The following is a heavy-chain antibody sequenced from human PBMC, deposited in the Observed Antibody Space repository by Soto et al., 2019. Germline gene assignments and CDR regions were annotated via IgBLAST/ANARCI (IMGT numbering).Heavy chain of an antibody. Sequence: EVPLVESGGGLIQPGGSLRLSCAAYGFTVSNKYFSWVRQAPGKGLEWVSVIYADGRTFYADSVQGRFTICRDSSKNTLFLQMHSLRVEDTALYYCTRDPVEDPKWEYWGQGTLVTVSS. D-gene: IGHD1-26*01. CDR2: IYADGRT. CDR3: TRDPVEDPKWEY. CDR1: GFTVSNKY. V-gene: IGHV3-53*01. J-gene: IGHJ4*01.